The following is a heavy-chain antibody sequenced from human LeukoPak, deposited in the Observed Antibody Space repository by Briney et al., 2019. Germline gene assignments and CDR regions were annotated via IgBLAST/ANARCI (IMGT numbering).Heavy chain of an antibody. V-gene: IGHV4-59*01. CDR2: IYYSGST. CDR3: ARVKVVVAATHYYYYYMDV. D-gene: IGHD2-15*01. J-gene: IGHJ6*03. Sequence: SETLSLTCTVSGVSISSYYWSWIRQPPGKGLEWIGYIYYSGSTNYNPSLKSRVTISVDTSKNQFSLKLSSVTAADTAVYYCARVKVVVAATHYYYYYMDVWGKGTTVTISS. CDR1: GVSISSYY.